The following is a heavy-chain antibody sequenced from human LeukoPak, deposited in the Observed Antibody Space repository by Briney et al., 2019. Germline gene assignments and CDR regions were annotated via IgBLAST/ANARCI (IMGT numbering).Heavy chain of an antibody. Sequence: SQTLSLTCTVSGGSISSGGYSWSWIRQHPGEGLEWIGYIYYSGSTYYNPSLKSRVTISVDTSKNQFSLKLSSVTAADTAVYYCAREKDDSSGYGAFDIWGQGTMVTVSS. CDR1: GGSISSGGYS. V-gene: IGHV4-31*03. CDR2: IYYSGST. D-gene: IGHD3-22*01. J-gene: IGHJ3*02. CDR3: AREKDDSSGYGAFDI.